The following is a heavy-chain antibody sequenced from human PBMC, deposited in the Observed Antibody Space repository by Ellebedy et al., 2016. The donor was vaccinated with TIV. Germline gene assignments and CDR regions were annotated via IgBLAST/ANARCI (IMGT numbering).Heavy chain of an antibody. Sequence: SQTLSLTCAVSGGSVNSGLYYWSWIRQPPGKGLEWIAYIYYTGTSNYNPSIKSRVTISVDTSKNQFSLRVKSVTAADTAVYYCASRDYYGSGSYKDWGQGTLVTVSS. CDR3: ASRDYYGSGSYKD. CDR1: GGSVNSGLYY. V-gene: IGHV4-61*01. J-gene: IGHJ4*02. D-gene: IGHD3-10*01. CDR2: IYYTGTS.